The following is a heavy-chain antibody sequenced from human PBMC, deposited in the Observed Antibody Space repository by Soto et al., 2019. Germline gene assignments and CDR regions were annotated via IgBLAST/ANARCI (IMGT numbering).Heavy chain of an antibody. Sequence: ASVKVSCKASGYTFSSYALHWVRQAPGQRLEWMGWINAANGNVKYSQKFQGRVTITRDTSASTAYMELSSMRSEDTAVYYCARAVGQFDPWGQGTLVIVS. D-gene: IGHD6-19*01. V-gene: IGHV1-3*01. CDR3: ARAVGQFDP. J-gene: IGHJ5*02. CDR2: INAANGNV. CDR1: GYTFSSYA.